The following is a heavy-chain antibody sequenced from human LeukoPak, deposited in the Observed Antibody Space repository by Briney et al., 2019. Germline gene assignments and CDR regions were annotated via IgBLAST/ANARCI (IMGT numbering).Heavy chain of an antibody. V-gene: IGHV4-61*01. CDR2: IYYSGST. CDR1: GYSIRSGYY. J-gene: IGHJ3*02. Sequence: PSETLSLTCTVSGYSIRSGYYWSWIRQPPGKGLEWIGYIYYSGSTNYNPSLKSRVTISVDTSKNQFSLKLSSVTAADTAVYYCARWQWLESDAFDIWGQGTMVTVSS. D-gene: IGHD6-19*01. CDR3: ARWQWLESDAFDI.